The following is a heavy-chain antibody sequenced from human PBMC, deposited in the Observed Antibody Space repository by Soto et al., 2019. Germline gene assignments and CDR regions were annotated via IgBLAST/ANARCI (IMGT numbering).Heavy chain of an antibody. V-gene: IGHV1-3*01. Sequence: ASVKVSCKASGYTFTGYAMHWVRQAPGQRLEWMGWINAGNGNTKYTQKFQGRVTITRDTSASTVYMVLSSLRSEDTAVYYCARVEWVDCGGDCSDAFDIWGQGTMVTVSS. CDR2: INAGNGNT. D-gene: IGHD2-21*02. CDR3: ARVEWVDCGGDCSDAFDI. CDR1: GYTFTGYA. J-gene: IGHJ3*02.